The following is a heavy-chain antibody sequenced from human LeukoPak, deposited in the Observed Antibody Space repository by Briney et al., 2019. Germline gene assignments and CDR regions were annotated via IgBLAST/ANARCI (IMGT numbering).Heavy chain of an antibody. CDR3: AKDSCSSTSCYQFDY. CDR2: ISWDGGST. V-gene: IGHV3-43*01. Sequence: GGSLRLSCAASGFTFDDYTMHWVRQAPGKGLEWVSLISWDGGSTYYADSVKGRFTISRDNSKNSLYPQMNSLRTEDTALYYCAKDSCSSTSCYQFDYWGQGTLVTVSS. J-gene: IGHJ4*02. CDR1: GFTFDDYT. D-gene: IGHD2-2*01.